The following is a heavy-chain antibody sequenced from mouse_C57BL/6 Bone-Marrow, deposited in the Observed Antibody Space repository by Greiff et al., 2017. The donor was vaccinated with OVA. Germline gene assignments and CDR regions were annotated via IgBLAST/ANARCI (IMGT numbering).Heavy chain of an antibody. Sequence: VQLQQSGSELRSPGSSVKLSCKDFDSEVFPIAYMSWVRQKPGHGFEWIGGILPSIGRTIYGEKFEDKATLDADTLSNTAYLELNSLTSEDSAIYYCARTRYYGSSYDWYFDVWGTGTTVTVSS. D-gene: IGHD1-1*01. CDR2: ILPSIGRT. V-gene: IGHV15-2*01. J-gene: IGHJ1*03. CDR1: DSEVFPIAY. CDR3: ARTRYYGSSYDWYFDV.